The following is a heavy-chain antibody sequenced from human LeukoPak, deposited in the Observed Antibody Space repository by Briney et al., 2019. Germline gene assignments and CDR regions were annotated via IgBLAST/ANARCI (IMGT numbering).Heavy chain of an antibody. J-gene: IGHJ4*02. Sequence: GGSLRLSCAASGFTFNSYAMQWVRQAPGKGLEYVSVIDSIGDSTYYADSVRGRFTISRDNSKNTVHLQMDSLRAEDMAVYYCARGVQEDDYVWGSYPLTTWGQGTLVTVSS. CDR1: GFTFNSYA. D-gene: IGHD3-16*01. CDR3: ARGVQEDDYVWGSYPLTT. CDR2: IDSIGDST. V-gene: IGHV3-64*02.